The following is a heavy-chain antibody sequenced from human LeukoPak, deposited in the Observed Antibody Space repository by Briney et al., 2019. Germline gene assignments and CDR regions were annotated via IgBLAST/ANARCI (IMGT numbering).Heavy chain of an antibody. CDR1: GFAVSSNH. Sequence: GGSLRLSCAASGFAVSSNHMNWVRQAPGKGLEWVSVIFNGGSTYYANSVKGRFTISRDNSKNTLYLQMNSLRAEDTAVYYCATSIVGLTYDEHFQHWGQGTLVTVSS. V-gene: IGHV3-53*01. CDR2: IFNGGST. D-gene: IGHD1-26*01. CDR3: ATSIVGLTYDEHFQH. J-gene: IGHJ1*01.